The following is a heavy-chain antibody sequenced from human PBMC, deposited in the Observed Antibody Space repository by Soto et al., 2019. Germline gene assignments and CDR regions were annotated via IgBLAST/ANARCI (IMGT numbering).Heavy chain of an antibody. CDR2: IYSGGST. CDR1: GFTVSSNY. V-gene: IGHV3-53*02. CDR3: ARDLRTTSYGMDV. J-gene: IGHJ6*02. Sequence: EVQLVETGGGLIQPGGSLRLSCAASGFTVSSNYMSWVRQAPGKGLEWVSVIYSGGSTYYADSVKGRFTISRDNSKNTLHLQMNSLRAEDTAVYYCARDLRTTSYGMDVWGQGTTVTVSS. D-gene: IGHD1-7*01.